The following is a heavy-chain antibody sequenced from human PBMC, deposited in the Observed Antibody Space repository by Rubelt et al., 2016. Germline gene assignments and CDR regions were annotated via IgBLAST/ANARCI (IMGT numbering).Heavy chain of an antibody. Sequence: EVQLVQSGAEVKKPGESLKISCKGSGYSFTNYWIGWVRQMPGKGLEWMGIIYPGDSDTRYSPSFQGQGTVSADKSSVTAHLEWSSRKASETAMYYCARRDTSRITIFGNDNGYGMDVWGQGTTVTVSS. CDR3: ARRDTSRITIFGNDNGYGMDV. D-gene: IGHD3-3*01. J-gene: IGHJ6*02. CDR1: GYSFTNYW. V-gene: IGHV5-51*01. CDR2: IYPGDSDT.